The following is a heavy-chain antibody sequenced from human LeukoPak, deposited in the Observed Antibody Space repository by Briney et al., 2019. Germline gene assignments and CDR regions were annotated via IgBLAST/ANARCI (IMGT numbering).Heavy chain of an antibody. V-gene: IGHV4-31*03. J-gene: IGHJ6*03. D-gene: IGHD3-16*01. CDR2: IYYSGST. CDR1: GGSISSGGYS. CDR3: ARQSRGGTPYYYMDV. Sequence: SQTLSLTCTVSGGSISSGGYSWSWIRQHPGKGLEWIGYIYYSGSTYYNPSLKSRVTISVDTSKNQFSLKLSSVTAADTAVYYCARQSRGGTPYYYMDVWGKGTTVTVSS.